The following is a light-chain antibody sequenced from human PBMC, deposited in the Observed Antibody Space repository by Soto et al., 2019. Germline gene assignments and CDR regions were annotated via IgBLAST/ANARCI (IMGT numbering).Light chain of an antibody. CDR3: QQNLSPPFT. Sequence: DIQMTQSPSSLSAFVGDTVTITCRASQSITRYLNWYQQKPGKAPHLLIYTTSSWETGVPSRFRGSGSGTDFTLTINSLQPEDFATYYCQQNLSPPFTFGQGTNLEVK. CDR1: QSITRY. CDR2: TTS. J-gene: IGKJ2*01. V-gene: IGKV1-39*01.